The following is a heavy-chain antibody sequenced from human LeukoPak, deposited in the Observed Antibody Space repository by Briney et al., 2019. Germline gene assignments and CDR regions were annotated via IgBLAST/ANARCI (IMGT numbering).Heavy chain of an antibody. V-gene: IGHV4-39*01. CDR2: IYYNGNT. CDR1: GGSISSSDYY. D-gene: IGHD4-23*01. Sequence: SETLSLTCTVSGGSISSSDYYWRWIRQPPGERLEWIGTIYYNGNTYYNPSLQSRVIISVDTSKNQFSLKLTSVTAPDTAVYYCARTVGTHRFDYWGQGILVTVSS. CDR3: ARTVGTHRFDY. J-gene: IGHJ4*02.